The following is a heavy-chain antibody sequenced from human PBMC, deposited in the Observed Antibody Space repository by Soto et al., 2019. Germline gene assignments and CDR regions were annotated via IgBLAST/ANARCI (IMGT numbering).Heavy chain of an antibody. CDR2: IYYSGST. Sequence: KASETLSLTCTVSGGSISSSSYYWGWIRQPPGKGLEWIGSIYYSGSTYYNPSLKSRVTISVDTSKNQFSLKLSSVTAADTAVYYCARHRGGRFGVVIIEGWFDPWGQGTLVTVSS. V-gene: IGHV4-39*01. J-gene: IGHJ5*02. D-gene: IGHD3-3*01. CDR3: ARHRGGRFGVVIIEGWFDP. CDR1: GGSISSSSYY.